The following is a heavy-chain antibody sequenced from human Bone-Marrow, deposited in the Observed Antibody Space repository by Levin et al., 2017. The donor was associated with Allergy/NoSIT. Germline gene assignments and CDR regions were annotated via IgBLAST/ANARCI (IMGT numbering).Heavy chain of an antibody. CDR2: IYYSGGS. CDR3: ARLADYVWGSFRTDFDY. J-gene: IGHJ4*02. D-gene: IGHD3-16*02. Sequence: SETLSLTCSVSGVSVSNSRYYWAWIRQPPGKRLEWIGTIYYSGGSDYNPSLKSRVTMSLETSTNQFSLNLKSVTAADTAVYYCARLADYVWGSFRTDFDYWGQGTRVSVSS. CDR1: GVSVSNSRYY. V-gene: IGHV4-39*01.